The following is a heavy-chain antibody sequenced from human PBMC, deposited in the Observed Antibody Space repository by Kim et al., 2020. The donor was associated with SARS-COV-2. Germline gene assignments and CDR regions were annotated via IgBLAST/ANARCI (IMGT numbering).Heavy chain of an antibody. CDR1: GFTFSSHE. V-gene: IGHV3-48*03. J-gene: IGHJ6*02. CDR2: ISKSGSDI. CDR3: ATISTRGWDKYYGLDV. D-gene: IGHD6-19*01. Sequence: GGSLRLSCAASGFTFSSHEMNWVRQAPGKGLEWVSHISKSGSDIDYADSVKGRFTISRDNAKNSLFLQMNSLRAEDTAVYSCATISTRGWDKYYGLDVWGQGTTVTVSS.